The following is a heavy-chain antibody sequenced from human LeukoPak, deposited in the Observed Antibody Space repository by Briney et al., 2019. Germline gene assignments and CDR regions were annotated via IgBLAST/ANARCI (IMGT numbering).Heavy chain of an antibody. CDR1: GFTFSSYA. D-gene: IGHD6-19*01. CDR3: AKDYNTLKAVAVRSDAFDI. CDR2: ISGSGGST. V-gene: IGHV3-23*01. J-gene: IGHJ3*02. Sequence: PGGSLRLSCAASGFTFSSYAMSWVRQAPGKGLEWVSAISGSGGSTYYADSVKGRFTISRDNSKNTLYLQMNSLRAEDTAVYYCAKDYNTLKAVAVRSDAFDIWGQGTMVTVSS.